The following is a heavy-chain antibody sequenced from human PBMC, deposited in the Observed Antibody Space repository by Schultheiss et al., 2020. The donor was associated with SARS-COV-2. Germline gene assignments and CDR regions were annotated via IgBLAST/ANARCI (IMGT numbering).Heavy chain of an antibody. CDR3: VKSQSGDYDPFDY. Sequence: GGSLRLSCAASGFTFSSYAMSWVRQAPGKGLEWVSAISSNGGSTYYADSVKGRFTISRDNSKNTLYLQMSSLRAEDTAVYYCVKSQSGDYDPFDYWGQGTLVTVSS. CDR1: GFTFSSYA. D-gene: IGHD4-17*01. J-gene: IGHJ4*02. V-gene: IGHV3-64D*06. CDR2: ISSNGGST.